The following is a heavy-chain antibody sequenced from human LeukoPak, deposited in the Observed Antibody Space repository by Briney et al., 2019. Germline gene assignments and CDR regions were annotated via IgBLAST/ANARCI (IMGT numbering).Heavy chain of an antibody. V-gene: IGHV3-30*18. J-gene: IGHJ6*03. CDR2: ISYDGSNK. CDR3: AKVDTAMVKRFDYYYMDV. CDR1: GFTFSHYG. Sequence: PGGSLRLSCAASGFTFSHYGMHWVRQAPGKGLEWVAVISYDGSNKYYADSVKGRFTISRDNSKNTLYLQMNSLRAEDTAVYYCAKVDTAMVKRFDYYYMDVWGKGTTVTVSS. D-gene: IGHD5-18*01.